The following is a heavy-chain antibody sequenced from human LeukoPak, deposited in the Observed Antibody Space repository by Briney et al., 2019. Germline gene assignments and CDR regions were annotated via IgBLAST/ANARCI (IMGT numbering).Heavy chain of an antibody. J-gene: IGHJ5*02. D-gene: IGHD5-12*01. CDR1: GGSISSYY. CDR2: IYYSGST. CDR3: ARLWLPHWFDP. Sequence: PSETLSLTCTVSGGSISSYYWSWIRQPPGKGLEWIGYIYYSGSTYYNLSLKSRVTISVDTSKNQFSLRLSSVTAADTAVYYCARLWLPHWFDPWGQGTLVTVSS. V-gene: IGHV4-59*04.